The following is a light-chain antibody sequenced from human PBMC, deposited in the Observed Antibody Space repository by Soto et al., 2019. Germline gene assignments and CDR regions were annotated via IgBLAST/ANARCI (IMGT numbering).Light chain of an antibody. CDR1: SSDIGGYNY. V-gene: IGLV2-14*01. CDR3: SSYTSSSTLYV. CDR2: EVS. J-gene: IGLJ1*01. Sequence: QSVLTKPASVSGSPGQSSTISCAGTSSDIGGYNYVSWYQQHPGKAPKVMIYEVSNRPSGVSNRFSGSKSGNTASLTISGLQAEDEADYYCSSYTSSSTLYVFGSGTKLTVL.